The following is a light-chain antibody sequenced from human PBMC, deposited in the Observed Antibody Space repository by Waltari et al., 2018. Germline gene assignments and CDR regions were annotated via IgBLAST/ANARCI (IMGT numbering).Light chain of an antibody. CDR2: ETS. CDR1: QSVGRA. CDR3: QMYVRLPVT. J-gene: IGKJ1*01. Sequence: EIVLTQSPGTLALSPGERATLSCRASQSVGRALAWYQQKPGQAPRLLIYETSTRATGIPDRFSGSGSGTDFSLTISRVEPEDFAVYYCQMYVRLPVTFGQGTKVEVK. V-gene: IGKV3-20*01.